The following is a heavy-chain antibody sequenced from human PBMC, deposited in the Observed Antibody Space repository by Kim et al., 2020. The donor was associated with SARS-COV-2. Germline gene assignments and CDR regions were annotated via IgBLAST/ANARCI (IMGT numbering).Heavy chain of an antibody. CDR3: AKDLEEYSSGQGYYMDV. D-gene: IGHD6-19*01. J-gene: IGHJ6*03. CDR2: ISYDGSNK. V-gene: IGHV3-30*18. CDR1: GFTFSSYG. Sequence: GGSLRLSCAASGFTFSSYGMHWVRQAPGKGLEWVAVISYDGSNKYYADSVKGRFTISRDNSKNTLYLQMNSLRAEDTAVYYCAKDLEEYSSGQGYYMDVWGKGTTVTVSS.